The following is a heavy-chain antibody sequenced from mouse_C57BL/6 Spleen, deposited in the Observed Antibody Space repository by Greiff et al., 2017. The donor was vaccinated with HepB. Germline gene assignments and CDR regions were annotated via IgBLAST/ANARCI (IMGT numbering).Heavy chain of an antibody. CDR1: GFTFSSYA. Sequence: EVKLVESGEGLVKPGGSLKLSCAASGFTFSSYAMSWVRQTPEKRLEWVAYISSGGDYIYYADTVKGRFTISRDNARNTLYLQMSSLKSEDTAMYYCTRVGENYPLLSAMDYWGQGTSVTVSS. V-gene: IGHV5-9-1*02. J-gene: IGHJ4*01. D-gene: IGHD6-1*01. CDR3: TRVGENYPLLSAMDY. CDR2: ISSGGDYI.